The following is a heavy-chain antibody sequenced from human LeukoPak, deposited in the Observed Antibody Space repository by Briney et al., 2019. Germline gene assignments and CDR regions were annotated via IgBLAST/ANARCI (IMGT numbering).Heavy chain of an antibody. Sequence: GSLRLSCAASGFTFSSYSMNWVRQAPGKGPEWVSSISSSSSYIYYADSVKGRFTISRNNAKNSLYLQMNSLRAEDTAVYYCARDQGGYCSSTSCQDNPNWFDPWGQGSLVTVSS. CDR3: ARDQGGYCSSTSCQDNPNWFDP. CDR1: GFTFSSYS. D-gene: IGHD2-2*01. V-gene: IGHV3-21*04. CDR2: ISSSSSYI. J-gene: IGHJ5*02.